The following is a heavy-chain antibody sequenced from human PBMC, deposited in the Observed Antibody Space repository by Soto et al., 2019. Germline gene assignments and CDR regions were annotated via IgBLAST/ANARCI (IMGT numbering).Heavy chain of an antibody. J-gene: IGHJ1*01. D-gene: IGHD6-13*01. Sequence: GGSLRLSCAASGFTFSSYGMHWVRQAPGKGLEWVAVIWYDGSNKYYADSVKGRFTISRDNSKNTLYLQMNSLRAEDTAVYYCARGPYSSSWYFQHWGQGTLVTVSS. CDR2: IWYDGSNK. CDR3: ARGPYSSSWYFQH. V-gene: IGHV3-33*01. CDR1: GFTFSSYG.